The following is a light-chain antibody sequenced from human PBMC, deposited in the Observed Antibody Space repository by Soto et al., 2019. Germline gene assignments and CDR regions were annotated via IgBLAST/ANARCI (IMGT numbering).Light chain of an antibody. V-gene: IGKV3-15*01. Sequence: IVMTQSPATLSLSPGERATLSCRASQSVATNLAWYQQKPGQAPRLLIYEASTRATGIPARFSGSGTGTEFTLTISSLQSEDFAVYYCQHHNQWPSFCQGTNLEIK. CDR3: QHHNQWPS. J-gene: IGKJ2*01. CDR1: QSVATN. CDR2: EAS.